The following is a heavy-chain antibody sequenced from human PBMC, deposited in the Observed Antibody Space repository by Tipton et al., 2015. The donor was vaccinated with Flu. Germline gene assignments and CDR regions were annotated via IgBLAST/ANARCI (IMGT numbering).Heavy chain of an antibody. CDR1: GGSFSGFH. Sequence: TLSLTCTVSGGSFSGFHWSWIRQSAGKGLEWIGRIYTSGTTNYNPSLKSRVTLSVATSKNQFSLKLTSVTAADTAIYYCAREKDSSGSEYFQHWGQGTLVTVSS. CDR2: IYTSGTT. CDR3: AREKDSSGSEYFQH. V-gene: IGHV4-4*07. J-gene: IGHJ1*01. D-gene: IGHD6-19*01.